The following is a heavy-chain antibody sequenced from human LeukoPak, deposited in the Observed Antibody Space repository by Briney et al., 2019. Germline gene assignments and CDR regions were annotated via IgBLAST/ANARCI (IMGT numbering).Heavy chain of an antibody. Sequence: SETLSLTCAVYGGSFSGYYWSWIRQPPGKGLEWIGEINHSGSTNYNPSLKSRVTISVDTPKNQFSLKLSSVTAADTAVYYCARDRIATNQWGYYYYYGMDVWGQGTTVTVSS. J-gene: IGHJ6*02. CDR3: ARDRIATNQWGYYYYYGMDV. CDR2: INHSGST. V-gene: IGHV4-34*01. D-gene: IGHD6-13*01. CDR1: GGSFSGYY.